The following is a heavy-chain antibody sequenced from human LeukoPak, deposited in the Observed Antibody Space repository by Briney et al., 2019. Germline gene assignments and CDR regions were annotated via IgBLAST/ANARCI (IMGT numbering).Heavy chain of an antibody. J-gene: IGHJ4*02. CDR1: GGTFSSYA. CDR2: IIPIFGTA. D-gene: IGHD6-13*01. V-gene: IGHV1-69*05. Sequence: ASVKVSCKASGGTFSSYAISWVRQAPGQGLEWMGGIIPIFGTANYAQKFQGRVTITTDESTSTAYMELSSLRSEDTAVYYCARVGQQLAQSFDYWGQGTLVTVSS. CDR3: ARVGQQLAQSFDY.